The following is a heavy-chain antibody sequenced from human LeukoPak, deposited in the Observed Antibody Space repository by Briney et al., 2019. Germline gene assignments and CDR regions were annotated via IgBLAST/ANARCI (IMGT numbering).Heavy chain of an antibody. V-gene: IGHV3-23*01. D-gene: IGHD3-22*01. CDR1: GFTFSSYA. Sequence: GGSLRLSCAASGFTFSSYAMSWVRQAPGKGLEWVSAISGSGGSTYYADSVKGRFTISRDNSKNTLYRQMNSLRAEDTAVYYCAKLPSIRYYDSSGYMGRLPQAYYMDVWGKGTTVTVSS. J-gene: IGHJ6*03. CDR2: ISGSGGST. CDR3: AKLPSIRYYDSSGYMGRLPQAYYMDV.